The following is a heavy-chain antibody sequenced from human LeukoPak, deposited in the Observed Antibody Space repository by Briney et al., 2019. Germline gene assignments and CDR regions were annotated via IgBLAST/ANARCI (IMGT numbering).Heavy chain of an antibody. CDR2: ISGSGGST. V-gene: IGHV3-23*01. CDR1: GFTFSSYA. CDR3: AKDPDDFWSGYYPFDY. Sequence: GGSLRLSCAASGFTFSSYAMSWVRQAPGMGLEWVSAISGSGGSTYYADSVKGRFTISRDNSKNTLYLQMNSLRAEDTAVYYCAKDPDDFWSGYYPFDYWGQGTLVTVSS. D-gene: IGHD3-3*01. J-gene: IGHJ4*02.